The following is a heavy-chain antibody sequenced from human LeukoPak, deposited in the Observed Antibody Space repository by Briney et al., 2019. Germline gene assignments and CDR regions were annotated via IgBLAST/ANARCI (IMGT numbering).Heavy chain of an antibody. D-gene: IGHD6-13*01. CDR1: GFTFSSYA. CDR2: ISYDGSNK. Sequence: PGRSLRLSCAASGFTFSSYATHWVRQAPGKGLEWVAVISYDGSNKYYADSVKGRFTISRDNSKNTLYLQMNSLRAEDTAVYYCAGEAAAGGGYFDLWGRGTLVTVSS. J-gene: IGHJ2*01. V-gene: IGHV3-30*04. CDR3: AGEAAAGGGYFDL.